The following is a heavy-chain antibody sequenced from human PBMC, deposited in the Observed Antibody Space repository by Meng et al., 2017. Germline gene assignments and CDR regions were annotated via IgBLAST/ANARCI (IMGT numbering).Heavy chain of an antibody. CDR1: GFTFSTYA. CDR2: ISYDGSAQ. Sequence: GESLKISCTASGFTFSTYALNWVRQAPGKGLEWVAVISYDGSAQYYATSVKGRFTVSGDDSKNTLYLQMNSLRGEDTAVYYCARGAIGGTYYEEYLPNWGQGTLVTVSS. V-gene: IGHV3-30*04. J-gene: IGHJ1*01. D-gene: IGHD1-26*01. CDR3: ARGAIGGTYYEEYLPN.